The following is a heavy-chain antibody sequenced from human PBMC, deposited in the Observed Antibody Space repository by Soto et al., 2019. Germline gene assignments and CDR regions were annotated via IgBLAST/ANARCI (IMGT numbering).Heavy chain of an antibody. J-gene: IGHJ6*02. Sequence: GGSLRLSCAASGFTFSNAWMSWVRQAPGKGLEWVGRIKSKTDGGTTDYAAPVKGRFTISSDDSKNTLYLQMNSLKTEDTAVYYCTTDSGSYDDYYYYGMDVWGQGTTVTVSS. CDR1: GFTFSNAW. CDR3: TTDSGSYDDYYYYGMDV. V-gene: IGHV3-15*01. CDR2: IKSKTDGGTT. D-gene: IGHD5-18*01.